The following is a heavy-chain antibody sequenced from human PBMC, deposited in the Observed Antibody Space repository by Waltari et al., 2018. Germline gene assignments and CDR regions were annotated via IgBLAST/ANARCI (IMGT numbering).Heavy chain of an antibody. D-gene: IGHD1-26*01. Sequence: EVQLVESGGGLVQPGGSLRLSCAASGFTFSSYEMNWVRQAPGKGLEWVSYISSSGSTIYYADSGKGRFTISRDNAKNSLDLQMNSLRADDTAFYYCARDGPAIVGDNRYFDYWRQGTLVTVSS. CDR2: ISSSGSTI. CDR3: ARDGPAIVGDNRYFDY. J-gene: IGHJ4*02. V-gene: IGHV3-48*03. CDR1: GFTFSSYE.